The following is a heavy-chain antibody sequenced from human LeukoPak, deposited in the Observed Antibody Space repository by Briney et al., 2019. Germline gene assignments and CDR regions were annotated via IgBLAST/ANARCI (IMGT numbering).Heavy chain of an antibody. D-gene: IGHD2-8*02. CDR3: ATYRQVLLPFES. CDR1: GITFSNSW. J-gene: IGHJ4*02. Sequence: TGGSLRLSCTTSGITFSNSWMSWVRQPPGKGLEWVSSIFPSGGEIHYADSVRGRFTISRDNSKSTLSLQMNSLRAEDTAIYYCATYRQVLLPFESWGQGTLVTVSS. CDR2: IFPSGGEI. V-gene: IGHV3-23*01.